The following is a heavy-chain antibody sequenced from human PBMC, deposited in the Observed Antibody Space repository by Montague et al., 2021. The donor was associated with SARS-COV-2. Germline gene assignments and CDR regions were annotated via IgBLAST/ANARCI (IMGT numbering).Heavy chain of an antibody. D-gene: IGHD2-2*01. Sequence: SXTLSLTCTVSGGSISSSTYYWTWIRQPPGKGLDWIGFLYYSGVTNYNPSLKSRVTMSLDTSKNQFSLRLSSVTDADTAVYYCARGGTCDIVLVPSALDSGGRGIPVPVSP. J-gene: IGHJ4*02. CDR1: GGSISSSTYY. V-gene: IGHV4-61*05. CDR3: ARGGTCDIVLVPSALDS. CDR2: LYYSGVT.